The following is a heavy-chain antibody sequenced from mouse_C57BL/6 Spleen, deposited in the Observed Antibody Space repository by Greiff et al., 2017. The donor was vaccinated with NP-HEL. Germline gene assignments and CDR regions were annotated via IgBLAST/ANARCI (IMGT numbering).Heavy chain of an antibody. CDR3: ARRGLGYYFDY. V-gene: IGHV5-12*01. CDR2: ISNGGGST. J-gene: IGHJ2*01. D-gene: IGHD2-2*01. Sequence: EVKLEESGGGLVQPGGSLKLSCAASGFTFSDYYMYWVRQTPEKRLEWVAYISNGGGSTYYPDTVKGRFTISRDNAKNTLYLQMSRLKSEDTAMYYCARRGLGYYFDYWGQGTTLTVS. CDR1: GFTFSDYY.